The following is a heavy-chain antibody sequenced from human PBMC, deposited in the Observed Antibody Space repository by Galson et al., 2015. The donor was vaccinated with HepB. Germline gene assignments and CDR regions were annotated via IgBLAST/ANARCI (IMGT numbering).Heavy chain of an antibody. D-gene: IGHD6-19*01. V-gene: IGHV4-39*01. CDR3: ARRGALAGFYYFDY. Sequence: ETLSLTCTVSGGSTSRNGYYWGWIRQPPGKGLEWIGNVYYSGGTYYNPSLKSRLTISVDTPKNQFSLKLTSVTAADTAVYYCARRGALAGFYYFDYWGQGTLVTVSS. J-gene: IGHJ4*02. CDR2: VYYSGGT. CDR1: GGSTSRNGYY.